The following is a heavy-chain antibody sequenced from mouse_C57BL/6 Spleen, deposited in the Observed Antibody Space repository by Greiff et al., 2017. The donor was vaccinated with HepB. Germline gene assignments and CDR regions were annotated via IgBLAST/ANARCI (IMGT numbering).Heavy chain of an antibody. D-gene: IGHD2-2*01. V-gene: IGHV1-26*01. CDR3: ARDGYDKVFDY. J-gene: IGHJ2*01. Sequence: EVQLQQSGPELAKPGASVKISCKASGYTFTDYYMNWVKQSHGKSLEWIGDINPNNGGTSYNQKFKGKATLTVDKSSSTAYMELRSLTSEDSAVYYCARDGYDKVFDYWGQGTTLTVSS. CDR1: GYTFTDYY. CDR2: INPNNGGT.